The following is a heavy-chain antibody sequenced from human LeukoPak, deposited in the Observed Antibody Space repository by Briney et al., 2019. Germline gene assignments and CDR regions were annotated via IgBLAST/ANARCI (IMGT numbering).Heavy chain of an antibody. CDR2: ISYDGSNK. Sequence: GGSLRLSCAASGFTFDNYGMHWVRQAPGKGLEWVAVISYDGSNKYYADSVKGRFTISRDNSKNTLYLQMNSLRAEDTAVYYCARGGRYCSSTSCYAEHAFDIWGQGTMVTVSS. D-gene: IGHD2-2*01. CDR3: ARGGRYCSSTSCYAEHAFDI. J-gene: IGHJ3*02. V-gene: IGHV3-30*03. CDR1: GFTFDNYG.